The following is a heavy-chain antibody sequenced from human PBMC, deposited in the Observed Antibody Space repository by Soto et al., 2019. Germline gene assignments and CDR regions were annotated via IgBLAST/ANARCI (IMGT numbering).Heavy chain of an antibody. CDR3: ARDMTTDYYYDMDV. J-gene: IGHJ6*02. Sequence: SDTLSLTCTVSGGSISSGDYYWSWIRQPPGKGLEWIGYIYYSGSTYYNPSLKSRVTISVDTSKNQFSLKLSSVTAADTAVYYCARDMTTDYYYDMDVWGQGTTVTVSS. CDR1: GGSISSGDYY. D-gene: IGHD4-4*01. CDR2: IYYSGST. V-gene: IGHV4-30-4*02.